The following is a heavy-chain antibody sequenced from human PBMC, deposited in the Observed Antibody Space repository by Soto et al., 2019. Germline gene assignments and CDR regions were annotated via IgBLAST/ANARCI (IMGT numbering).Heavy chain of an antibody. Sequence: EVQLAESGGGLVKPGGSLRLSCAASGFSISSYSMNWVRQALGKGLEWVSSISTSSHHSQYADSVRGRFTISRDDAKNSLYLQMDSLRDEDTAVYHCVPDVVAIAATGYWGQGTLVTVSS. CDR3: VPDVVAIAATGY. CDR2: ISTSSHHS. J-gene: IGHJ4*02. D-gene: IGHD2-15*01. CDR1: GFSISSYS. V-gene: IGHV3-21*01.